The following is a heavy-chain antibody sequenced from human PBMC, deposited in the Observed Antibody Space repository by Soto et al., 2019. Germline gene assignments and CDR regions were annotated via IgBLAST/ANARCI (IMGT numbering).Heavy chain of an antibody. D-gene: IGHD6-6*01. Sequence: SETLSLTCTVSGGSISSGDYYWSWIRQPPGKGLEWIGYIYYSGSTYYNPSLKSRVTISVDTSKNQFSLKLSSVTAADTAVYYCAGLKYSSSHWFDPWGQGTLVTVSS. CDR1: GGSISSGDYY. J-gene: IGHJ5*02. V-gene: IGHV4-30-4*01. CDR2: IYYSGST. CDR3: AGLKYSSSHWFDP.